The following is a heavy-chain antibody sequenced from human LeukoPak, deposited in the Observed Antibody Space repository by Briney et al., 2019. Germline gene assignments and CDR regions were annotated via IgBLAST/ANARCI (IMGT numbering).Heavy chain of an antibody. CDR2: IGTADDT. D-gene: IGHD2-21*01. J-gene: IGHJ4*02. V-gene: IGHV3-13*01. CDR3: AKGRRGAGSDYYKGGYFDY. CDR1: GFTLSGYD. Sequence: GGSLRLSCAASGFTLSGYDMHWVRQATGKGLEWVSAIGTADDTYYSGSVKGRFTISRENAKNSLYLQMNSLRAGDTAVYYCAKGRRGAGSDYYKGGYFDYWGQGTLVTVSS.